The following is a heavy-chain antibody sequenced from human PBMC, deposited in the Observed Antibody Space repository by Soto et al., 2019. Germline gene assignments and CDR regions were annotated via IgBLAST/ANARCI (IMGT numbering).Heavy chain of an antibody. J-gene: IGHJ5*02. Sequence: GGSLRLSCAASGFTVSSYGMHWVRQAPGKGLEWVAVISYDGSNKYYADSVKGRFTISRDNSKNTLYLQMNSLRAEDTAVYYCAKDLPWFDPWGQGTLVTVSS. V-gene: IGHV3-30*18. CDR3: AKDLPWFDP. CDR1: GFTVSSYG. CDR2: ISYDGSNK.